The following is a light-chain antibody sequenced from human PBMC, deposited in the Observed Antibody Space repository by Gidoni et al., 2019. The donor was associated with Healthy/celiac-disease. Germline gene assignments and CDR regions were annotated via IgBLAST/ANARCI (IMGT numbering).Light chain of an antibody. CDR2: KAS. CDR1: QSISSW. V-gene: IGKV1-5*03. CDR3: QQYNSYSPWT. J-gene: IGKJ1*01. Sequence: IQMTQSPSTLSATVGDRVTITCRASQSISSWLAWYQKKPGKAPKLLIHKASSLESGVPSRFSGSGSGTEFTLTISSLQPDDFATYYCQQYNSYSPWTFGQGTKVEIK.